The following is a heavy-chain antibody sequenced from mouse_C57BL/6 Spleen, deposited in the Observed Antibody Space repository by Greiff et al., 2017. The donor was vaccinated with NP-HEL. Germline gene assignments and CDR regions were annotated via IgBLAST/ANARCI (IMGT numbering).Heavy chain of an antibody. V-gene: IGHV5-9-1*02. CDR2: ISSGGDYI. Sequence: DVMLVESGEGLVKPGGSLKLSCAASGFTFSSYAMSWVRQTPEKRLEWVAYISSGGDYIYYADTVKGRFTISRDNARNTLYLQMSSLKSEDTAMYYCTSSFYYYAMDYWGQGTSVTVSS. D-gene: IGHD3-1*01. J-gene: IGHJ4*01. CDR3: TSSFYYYAMDY. CDR1: GFTFSSYA.